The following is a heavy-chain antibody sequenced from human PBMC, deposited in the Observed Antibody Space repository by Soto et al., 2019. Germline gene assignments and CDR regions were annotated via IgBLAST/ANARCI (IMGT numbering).Heavy chain of an antibody. CDR2: IYYSGST. Sequence: SETLSLTCTVPGGSISSYYWSWIRQPPGKGLEWIGYIYYSGSTNYNPSLKSRVTISVDTSKNQFSLKLSSVTAADTAVYYCARVWGGAFDIWGQGTMVT. CDR1: GGSISSYY. D-gene: IGHD3-10*01. J-gene: IGHJ3*02. CDR3: ARVWGGAFDI. V-gene: IGHV4-59*01.